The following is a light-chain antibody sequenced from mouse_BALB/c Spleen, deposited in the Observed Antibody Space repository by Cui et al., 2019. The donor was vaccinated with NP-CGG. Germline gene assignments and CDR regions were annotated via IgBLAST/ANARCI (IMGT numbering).Light chain of an antibody. Sequence: QAVVTQQSALTTSLVETVTITCHSSIVAGTTSNYANWVQEKPDHLFTGLIGGTNNRAPGVPARFSGFLIGDKAALTITGAQAEDEAIYFCALWYSNHWVFGGGTKLTVL. CDR1: IVAGTTSNY. J-gene: IGLJ1*01. V-gene: IGLV1*01. CDR3: ALWYSNHWV. CDR2: GTN.